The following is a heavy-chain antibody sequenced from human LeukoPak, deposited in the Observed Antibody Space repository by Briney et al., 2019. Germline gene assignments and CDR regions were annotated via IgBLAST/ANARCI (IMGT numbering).Heavy chain of an antibody. CDR2: ISSSSSYI. D-gene: IGHD2-2*01. J-gene: IGHJ6*02. CDR1: GFTFSSYS. Sequence: PGGSLRLSCAASGFTFSSYSMNWVRQAPGKGLEWVSSISSSSSYIYYADSVKGQFTISRDNAKNSLYLQMNSLRAGDTAVYYCARLPIVVVPAEPLNFGMDVWGQGTTVTVSS. CDR3: ARLPIVVVPAEPLNFGMDV. V-gene: IGHV3-21*01.